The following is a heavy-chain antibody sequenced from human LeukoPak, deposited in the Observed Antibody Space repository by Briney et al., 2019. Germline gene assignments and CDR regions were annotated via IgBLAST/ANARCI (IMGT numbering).Heavy chain of an antibody. CDR2: ISGSGGST. Sequence: GGSLRLSCAASGFTFSSYAMSWVRQAPGKGLEWVSAISGSGGSTYYADTVKGRFTISRDNSKNTLYLQMNSLRAEDTAVYYCAKNYGSGSYYNYRTFDYWGQGTLVTVS. D-gene: IGHD3-10*01. CDR3: AKNYGSGSYYNYRTFDY. V-gene: IGHV3-23*01. CDR1: GFTFSSYA. J-gene: IGHJ4*02.